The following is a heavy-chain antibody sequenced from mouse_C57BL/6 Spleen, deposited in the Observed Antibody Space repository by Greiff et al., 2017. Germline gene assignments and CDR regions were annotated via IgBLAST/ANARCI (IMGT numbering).Heavy chain of an antibody. CDR1: GFTFSDYY. Sequence: EVQLVESEGGLVQPGSSMKLSCTASGFTFSDYYMAWVRQVPAKGLEWVANITYDGSSTYYLASLTSRFIISRDNAKNILYLQMSSRKAEDTATDYCARGESYYGNAGCAYAGQGTLVTVSA. D-gene: IGHD2-1*01. CDR3: ARGESYYGNAGCAY. V-gene: IGHV5-16*01. CDR2: ITYDGSST. J-gene: IGHJ3*01.